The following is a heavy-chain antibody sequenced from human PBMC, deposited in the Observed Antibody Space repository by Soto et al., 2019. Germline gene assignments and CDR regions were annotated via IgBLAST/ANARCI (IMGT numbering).Heavy chain of an antibody. CDR1: GCTFSSYA. V-gene: IGHV1-69*01. J-gene: IGHJ6*02. CDR3: GSGRTMVRGVISPHYYYNGLAV. CDR2: IIPIFGTA. Sequence: QVQLVQSGAEVNKPGSSVKVSCKASGCTFSSYAISWVRQAPGQGLEWMGGIIPIFGTANYAQKFQGIVTITADEYTSTASVELSSLGSEDTAVYYCGSGRTMVRGVISPHYYYNGLAVWGHGTTVTDSS. D-gene: IGHD3-10*01.